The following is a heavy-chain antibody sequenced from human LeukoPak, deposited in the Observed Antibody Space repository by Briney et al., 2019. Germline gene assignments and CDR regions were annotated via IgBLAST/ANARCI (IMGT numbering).Heavy chain of an antibody. J-gene: IGHJ4*02. CDR1: GFTFSSYS. Sequence: PGGSLRLSCAASGFTFSSYSMNWVRQAPGKGLEWVSYISSSTSTIYYADSVKGRFTISRDNAKNSLYLQMNSLRAEDTAVYYCARGKYSYGYDPFDYWGQGTLVTVSS. CDR2: ISSSTSTI. CDR3: ARGKYSYGYDPFDY. V-gene: IGHV3-48*01. D-gene: IGHD5-18*01.